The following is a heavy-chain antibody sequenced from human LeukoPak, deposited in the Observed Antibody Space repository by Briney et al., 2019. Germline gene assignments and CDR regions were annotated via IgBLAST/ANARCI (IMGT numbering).Heavy chain of an antibody. CDR2: IYYSGST. D-gene: IGHD5-12*01. CDR1: GGSISSYY. J-gene: IGHJ4*02. V-gene: IGHV4-59*12. CDR3: TRDSSGYDWFYDY. Sequence: SETLSLTCTVSGGSISSYYWSWIRQPPGKGLEWIGYIYYSGSTNYNPSLKSRVTISVDRSKNQISLMLYSVTAADTAVYFCTRDSSGYDWFYDYWGQGTLVTVSS.